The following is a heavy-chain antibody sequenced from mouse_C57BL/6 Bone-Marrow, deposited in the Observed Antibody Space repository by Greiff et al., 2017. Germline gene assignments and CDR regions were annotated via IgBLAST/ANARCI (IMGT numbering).Heavy chain of an antibody. CDR1: GYTFTSYW. J-gene: IGHJ3*01. D-gene: IGHD2-1*01. Sequence: QVQLQQPGAELVKPGASVKLSCKASGYTFTSYWMQWVKQRPGQGLEWIGEIDPSDSSTNYNQKFQGKATLTVDTSSSTAYMQLSSLTSEDSAVDYCAREDYGNYGFAYWGQGTLVTVSA. CDR3: AREDYGNYGFAY. CDR2: IDPSDSST. V-gene: IGHV1-50*01.